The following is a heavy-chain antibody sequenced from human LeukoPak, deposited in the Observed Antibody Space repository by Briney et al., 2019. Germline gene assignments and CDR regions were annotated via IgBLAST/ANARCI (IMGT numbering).Heavy chain of an antibody. CDR1: GYTFTTYG. CDR3: ARIRDGYNDAYGI. D-gene: IGHD5-24*01. Sequence: ASVKVSCKASGYTFTTYGISWVRQAPGQGLEWMGWIRGHNGNTEYAQKFQGRVTMTTDTSTSTAYMELRSLRSEDTAIYYCARIRDGYNDAYGIWGQGTVVTVPS. J-gene: IGHJ3*02. V-gene: IGHV1-18*01. CDR2: IRGHNGNT.